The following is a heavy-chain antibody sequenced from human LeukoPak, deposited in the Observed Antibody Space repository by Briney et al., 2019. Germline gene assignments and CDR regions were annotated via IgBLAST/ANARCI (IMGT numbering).Heavy chain of an antibody. V-gene: IGHV3-7*01. J-gene: IGHJ4*02. CDR3: ARQGTSHFDY. CDR2: IKEDGSEK. CDR1: GFTFSTYW. Sequence: GGSLRLSCAGSGFTFSTYWLSWVRQAPGKGLEWVANIKEDGSEKYYVDSVKGRFTISRDNAKNSLYLQMNSLRAEDTAVYYCARQGTSHFDYWGQGTLVTVSS.